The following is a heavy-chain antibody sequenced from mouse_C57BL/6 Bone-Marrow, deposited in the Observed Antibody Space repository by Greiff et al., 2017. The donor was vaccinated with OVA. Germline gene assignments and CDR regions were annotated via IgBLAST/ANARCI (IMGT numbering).Heavy chain of an antibody. V-gene: IGHV1-26*01. J-gene: IGHJ2*01. CDR3: ARPLLDY. CDR2: INPKNGGH. CDR1: GYTFTDYY. Sequence: EVQLQQSGPELVKPGASVKISCKASGYTFTDYYMNWVKQSHGKSLEWIGDINPKNGGHSTNQKLKGKAPLTVDKSSSTAYMGLRSLTSEDSAVYYCARPLLDYWGQGTTLTVAS.